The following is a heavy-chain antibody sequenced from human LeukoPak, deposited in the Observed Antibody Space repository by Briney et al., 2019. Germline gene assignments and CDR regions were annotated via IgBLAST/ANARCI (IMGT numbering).Heavy chain of an antibody. CDR3: AREFGHCYGDNCFYFFDT. CDR2: INPNSGAT. D-gene: IGHD4-23*01. CDR1: GYTFTAFY. J-gene: IGHJ4*02. Sequence: ASVKVSCKASGYTFTAFYMHWVRQAPGQGLEWMGWINPNSGATNYAQKFQGRVTMTRDTSINTAYMELSSLRSDDTAVYYCAREFGHCYGDNCFYFFDTWGQGFRVTVSS. V-gene: IGHV1-2*02.